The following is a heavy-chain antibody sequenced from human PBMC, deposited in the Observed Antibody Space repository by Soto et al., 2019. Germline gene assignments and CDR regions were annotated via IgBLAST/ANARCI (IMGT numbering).Heavy chain of an antibody. CDR1: GGSISSSNW. CDR3: ASRVGYCSGGSCQYYYYGMDV. Sequence: QVQLQESGPVLVKPSGTLYLTCAVSGGSISSSNWWSWVRQPPGKGLEWIGEIYHSGSTNYNPSLKNRVTISVDKSKNPFSLKLSSETAADRAVYYCASRVGYCSGGSCQYYYYGMDVWGQGTTVTVSS. D-gene: IGHD2-15*01. CDR2: IYHSGST. J-gene: IGHJ6*02. V-gene: IGHV4-4*02.